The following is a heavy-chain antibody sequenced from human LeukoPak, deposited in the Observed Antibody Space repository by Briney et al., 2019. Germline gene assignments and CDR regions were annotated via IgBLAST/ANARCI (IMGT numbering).Heavy chain of an antibody. CDR3: ARESYYYDNDAFDI. Sequence: GGSLRLSCAASGFTFSSYDMHWVRQATGKGLEWVSAIGTAGDTYYPGSVKGRFTISRENAKNSLYLQMNSLRAEDTAVYYCARESYYYDNDAFDIWGQGTMVTVSS. V-gene: IGHV3-13*01. J-gene: IGHJ3*02. CDR1: GFTFSSYD. D-gene: IGHD3-22*01. CDR2: IGTAGDT.